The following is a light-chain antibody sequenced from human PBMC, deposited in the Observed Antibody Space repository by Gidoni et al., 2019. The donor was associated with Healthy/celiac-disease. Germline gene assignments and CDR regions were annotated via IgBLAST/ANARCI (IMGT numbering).Light chain of an antibody. J-gene: IGKJ2*01. V-gene: IGKV1-39*01. CDR1: QSISSY. CDR2: AAS. Sequence: DIQMTQSTSSLSASVGDRVTITCRASQSISSYLNWYQQKPGKAPKLLIYAASSLQSRVPSRFSGSGSGTDFTLTISSLQPEDFATYYCQQSYSTPQYTFGQGTKLEIK. CDR3: QQSYSTPQYT.